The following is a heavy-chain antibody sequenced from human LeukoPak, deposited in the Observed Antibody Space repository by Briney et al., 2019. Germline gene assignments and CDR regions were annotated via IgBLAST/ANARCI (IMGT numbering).Heavy chain of an antibody. CDR3: ARGSPWIQLWLKPSYYMDV. CDR2: FYNSGKT. Sequence: SETLSLTCTVSDSSITSDFYWGWLRQPPGKGLEWIGSFYNSGKTYYKPSLESRVTISVDTSKNQFSLKLSSVTAADTAVCYCARGSPWIQLWLKPSYYMDVWGKGTTVTVSS. CDR1: DSSITSDFY. V-gene: IGHV4-38-2*02. J-gene: IGHJ6*03. D-gene: IGHD5-18*01.